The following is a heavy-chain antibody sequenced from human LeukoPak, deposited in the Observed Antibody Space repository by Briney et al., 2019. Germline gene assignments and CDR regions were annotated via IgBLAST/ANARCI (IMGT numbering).Heavy chain of an antibody. V-gene: IGHV3-48*02. CDR1: GFNFNGYS. CDR3: VRIRDYYFDN. D-gene: IGHD5-24*01. CDR2: IFRSGASI. J-gene: IGHJ4*02. Sequence: GGSLRLSCAASGFNFNGYSMNWVRQAPGKGPEWVSYIFRSGASINYADSVKGRFTVSRDNAKNSLYLQMNNLRDEDTAVYFCVRIRDYYFDNWGQGTLVTVSS.